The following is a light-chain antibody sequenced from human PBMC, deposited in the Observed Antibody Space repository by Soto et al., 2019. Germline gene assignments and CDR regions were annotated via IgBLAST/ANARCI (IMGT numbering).Light chain of an antibody. CDR1: SSDVGSYNF. Sequence: QSALTQPASVSGSPGQSITISCTGTSSDVGSYNFVSWYQQHPGKAPKLMIYDVTKRPSGVSDRFSGSMSGNTASLTISGLQAEDEADYYCCSYASSSTYVFGSGTKVTVL. J-gene: IGLJ1*01. V-gene: IGLV2-23*02. CDR3: CSYASSSTYV. CDR2: DVT.